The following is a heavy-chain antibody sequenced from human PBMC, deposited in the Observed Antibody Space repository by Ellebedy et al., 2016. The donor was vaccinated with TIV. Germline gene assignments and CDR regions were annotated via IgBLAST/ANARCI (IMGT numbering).Heavy chain of an antibody. CDR1: GFSISSHR. V-gene: IGHV3-74*01. CDR2: ISSDGSDT. J-gene: IGHJ3*02. CDR3: ARHSGGHGFDM. Sequence: GESLKISCAASGFSISSHRMHWVRQAAGKGLVWVSHISSDGSDTSYADSVKGRFIISRDNAENTLDLQMSSLRAEDTALYYCARHSGGHGFDMWGQGTMVTVSP. D-gene: IGHD2-21*01.